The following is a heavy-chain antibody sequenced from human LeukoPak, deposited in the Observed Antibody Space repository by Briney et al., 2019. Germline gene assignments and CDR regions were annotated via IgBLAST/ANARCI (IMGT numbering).Heavy chain of an antibody. CDR3: ARDRVAVAGHPIDY. CDR1: GFTFSSYY. D-gene: IGHD6-19*01. J-gene: IGHJ4*02. Sequence: GGSLRLSCAASGFTFSSYYMNWVRQAPGKGLEWVSSISSSSSYIYYADSVEGRFTISRDNAKNSHYLQMNSLRAEDTAVYYCARDRVAVAGHPIDYWGQGTLVTVSS. V-gene: IGHV3-21*06. CDR2: ISSSSSYI.